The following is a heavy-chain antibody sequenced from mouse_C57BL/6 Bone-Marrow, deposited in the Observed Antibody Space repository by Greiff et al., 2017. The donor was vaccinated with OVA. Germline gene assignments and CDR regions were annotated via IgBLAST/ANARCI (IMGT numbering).Heavy chain of an antibody. CDR1: GFSLSPFGMG. CDR3: ARTVDSSEKAWFAY. Sequence: QVTLKESGPGLLQPSQTLSLTCSFSGFSLSPFGMGVGWIRQPPGKGLEWLAHTWWGDDKYYNPALKSRLTISKDTSKNQVCLKIANVDTADTATYYCARTVDSSEKAWFAYWGQGTLVTVSA. J-gene: IGHJ3*01. V-gene: IGHV8-8*01. D-gene: IGHD3-2*02. CDR2: TWWGDDK.